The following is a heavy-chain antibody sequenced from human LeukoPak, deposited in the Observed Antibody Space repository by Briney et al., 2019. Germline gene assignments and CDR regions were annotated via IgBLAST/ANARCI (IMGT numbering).Heavy chain of an antibody. V-gene: IGHV1-46*01. Sequence: ASVTVSCKASGYTFPSYFMHWVRQAPGQGLEWMGIINPTGGSTTYAQKFQGRVAMTRDTSTSTVYMELSSLRSDDTAVYYCARGTKPDYWGQGTLVTVSS. CDR1: GYTFPSYF. D-gene: IGHD3-3*01. CDR2: INPTGGST. J-gene: IGHJ4*02. CDR3: ARGTKPDY.